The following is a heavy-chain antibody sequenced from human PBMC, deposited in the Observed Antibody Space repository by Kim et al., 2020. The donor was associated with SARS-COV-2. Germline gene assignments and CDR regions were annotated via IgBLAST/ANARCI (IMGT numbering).Heavy chain of an antibody. D-gene: IGHD3-10*01. CDR2: VIPILGTA. CDR3: AKQAGSHDGLDV. Sequence: SVKVSCKASGDTLSSYTITWVRQAPGQGLEWVGNVIPILGTANYAQRWQGRVTITADELTNTAYMEPSGLRSDDTAVYYCAKQAGSHDGLDVWGQGTMV. J-gene: IGHJ3*01. CDR1: GDTLSSYT. V-gene: IGHV1-69*08.